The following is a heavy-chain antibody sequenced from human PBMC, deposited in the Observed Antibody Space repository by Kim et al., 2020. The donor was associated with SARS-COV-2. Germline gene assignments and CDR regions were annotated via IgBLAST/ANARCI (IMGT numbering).Heavy chain of an antibody. CDR2: IYYSGNT. Sequence: SETLSLTCSVSGASISSGGYYWTWIRQHPVKGLEWIGHIYYSGNTQYNPSLQSRLMISVDTSKNQFSLKLTSVTGADTAVYYCARGYTTAGAIGDRVFRHWGQGAQVTVSS. CDR3: ARGYTTAGAIGDRVFRH. D-gene: IGHD6-13*01. V-gene: IGHV4-31*03. CDR1: GASISSGGYY. J-gene: IGHJ4*02.